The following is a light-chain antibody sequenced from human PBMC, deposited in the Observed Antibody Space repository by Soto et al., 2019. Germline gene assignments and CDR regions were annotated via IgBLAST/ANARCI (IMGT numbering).Light chain of an antibody. Sequence: QSVLTQSSSASASLGSSVKLTCTLSSGHSSYIIAWHQQQPGKAPRYLMKLEGSGSYNKGSGVPDRFSGSSSGADRYLTISNLQFEDEADYYFETWDFNTRVFGGGTKLTVL. CDR2: LEGSGSY. CDR1: SGHSSYI. J-gene: IGLJ3*02. V-gene: IGLV4-60*02. CDR3: ETWDFNTRV.